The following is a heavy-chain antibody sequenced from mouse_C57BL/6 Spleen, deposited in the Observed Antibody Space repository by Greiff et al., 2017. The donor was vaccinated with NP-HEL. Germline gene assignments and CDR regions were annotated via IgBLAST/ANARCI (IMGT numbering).Heavy chain of an antibody. D-gene: IGHD1-1*01. J-gene: IGHJ4*01. CDR3: ARPIYYGSSSYAMDY. CDR1: GYTFTSYW. V-gene: IGHV1-55*01. Sequence: QVQLQQSGAELVKPGASVKMSCKASGYTFTSYWITWVKQRPGQGLEWIGDIYPGSGSTNYNEKFKSKATLTVDTSSSAAYMQLSSLTSEDSAVYYCARPIYYGSSSYAMDYWGQGTSVTVSS. CDR2: IYPGSGST.